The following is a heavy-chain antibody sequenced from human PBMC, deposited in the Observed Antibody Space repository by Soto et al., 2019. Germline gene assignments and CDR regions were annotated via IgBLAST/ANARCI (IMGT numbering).Heavy chain of an antibody. Sequence: QVQLQESGTGLVKPADTLSLTCTVSSGSISSDYWSWIRQPPGQRLEWLGYISYSGRTNNNPSLQSRATIELDTSRNRFALRLRFVTAADTAVYYCAGSRPGYSFCWFDQWGHGTRVTVTS. V-gene: IGHV4-59*07. CDR1: SGSISSDY. D-gene: IGHD5-12*01. CDR3: AGSRPGYSFCWFDQ. CDR2: ISYSGRT. J-gene: IGHJ5*02.